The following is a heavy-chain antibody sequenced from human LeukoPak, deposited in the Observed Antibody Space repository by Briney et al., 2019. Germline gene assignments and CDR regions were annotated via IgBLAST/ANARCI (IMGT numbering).Heavy chain of an antibody. Sequence: ASVKVSCKVSGYTLTELSMHWVRQAPGKGLEWMGGFDPEDGETIYAQKFQGRVTMTEDTSTDTAYMELSSLRSEDTAAYYCATRYYRTTTFDIWGQGTMVTVSS. V-gene: IGHV1-24*01. CDR1: GYTLTELS. CDR2: FDPEDGET. CDR3: ATRYYRTTTFDI. D-gene: IGHD1-14*01. J-gene: IGHJ3*02.